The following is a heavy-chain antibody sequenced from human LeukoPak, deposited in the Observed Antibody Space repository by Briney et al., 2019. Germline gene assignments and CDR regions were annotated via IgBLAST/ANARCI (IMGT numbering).Heavy chain of an antibody. Sequence: GRSLRLSCAASGFTFSSYAMHWVRQAPGKGLEGVAVISYDGSNKYYADSVKGRFTISRDNSKNTLYLQMNSLRAEDTAVYYCARGQWLADLDYWGQGTLVTVSS. CDR1: GFTFSSYA. D-gene: IGHD6-19*01. V-gene: IGHV3-30-3*01. CDR2: ISYDGSNK. J-gene: IGHJ4*02. CDR3: ARGQWLADLDY.